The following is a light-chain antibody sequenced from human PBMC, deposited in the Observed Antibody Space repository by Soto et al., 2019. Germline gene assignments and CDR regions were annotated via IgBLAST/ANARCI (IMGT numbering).Light chain of an antibody. CDR2: KVS. Sequence: VVLTKSPLSQPVTLGQPASISCRSGQSLLHSDGNTYLSWFQQRPGHSPRRLIYKVSDRDSGVPDRFSGSGSGTDFTLKISRVEAEDIGVYYCMQGSHWPWTFGQGTKMEIK. V-gene: IGKV2-30*02. CDR3: MQGSHWPWT. CDR1: QSLLHSDGNTY. J-gene: IGKJ1*01.